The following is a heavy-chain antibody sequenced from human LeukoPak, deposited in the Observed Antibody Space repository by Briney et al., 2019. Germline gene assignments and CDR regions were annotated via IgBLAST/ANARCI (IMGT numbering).Heavy chain of an antibody. D-gene: IGHD1-26*01. Sequence: ASVKVSCKASGYTFTGYYMHWVRQAPGQGLEWMGWINPNSGGTYFAQKFQGRVTMTRDTSTSTVYMELSSLRSEDTAVYYCARDLASGSFDYWGQGTLVTVSS. CDR1: GYTFTGYY. V-gene: IGHV1-2*02. CDR3: ARDLASGSFDY. J-gene: IGHJ4*02. CDR2: INPNSGGT.